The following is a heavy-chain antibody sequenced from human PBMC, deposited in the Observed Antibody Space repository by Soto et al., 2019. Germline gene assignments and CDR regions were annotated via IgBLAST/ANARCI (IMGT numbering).Heavy chain of an antibody. V-gene: IGHV3-23*01. CDR1: GFTFSTYA. Sequence: EVQLLESGGGLVQPGGSLRLSCTASGFTFSTYAMTWVRQAPGKGLEWVSAISGGGGPTYYADSVMGRFTISRDNSKNTLYLQMNSLRADDTAVYYCAKVSRFLDSGLIWGQGTLVTVSS. D-gene: IGHD3-10*01. CDR3: AKVSRFLDSGLI. J-gene: IGHJ3*02. CDR2: ISGGGGPT.